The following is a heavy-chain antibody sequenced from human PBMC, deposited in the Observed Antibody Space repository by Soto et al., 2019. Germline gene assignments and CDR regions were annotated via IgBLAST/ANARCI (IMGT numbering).Heavy chain of an antibody. Sequence: ASVKVSCKASGGTFSSYAISWVRQAPGQGLEWMGGIIPIFGTANYAQKFQGRVTITADESTSTAYMELSSLRSEDTAVYYCARDRNYPSYYYGMDVWGQGTTVTVSS. V-gene: IGHV1-69*13. J-gene: IGHJ6*02. CDR2: IIPIFGTA. CDR3: ARDRNYPSYYYGMDV. D-gene: IGHD1-7*01. CDR1: GGTFSSYA.